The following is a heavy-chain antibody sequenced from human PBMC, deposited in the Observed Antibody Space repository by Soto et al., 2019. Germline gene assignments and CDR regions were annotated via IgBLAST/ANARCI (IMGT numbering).Heavy chain of an antibody. V-gene: IGHV1-69*02. J-gene: IGHJ4*02. CDR3: ARASYYDFWSGPGNYYFDY. CDR1: GGTFSSYT. Sequence: SVKVSCKASGGTFSSYTISWVRQAPGQGLEWMGRIIPILGIANYAQKFQGRVTITADKSTSTAYMELSSLRSEDTAVYYCARASYYDFWSGPGNYYFDYWGQGTLVTVSS. D-gene: IGHD3-3*01. CDR2: IIPILGIA.